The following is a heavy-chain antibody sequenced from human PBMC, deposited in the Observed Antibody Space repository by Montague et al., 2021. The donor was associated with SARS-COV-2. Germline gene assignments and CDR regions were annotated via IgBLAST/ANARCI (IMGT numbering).Heavy chain of an antibody. Sequence: SETLSLTCSVSGGSFDSDNFVWGWIRQPPGKRLEWVGVISSGGRTFDNPSLKSRVTISVHTSRNQLSLNVKSVTAADTAVYYCARHRRYDVVTYYPDFWGQGILVTVSS. J-gene: IGHJ4*02. D-gene: IGHD3-9*01. CDR2: ISSGGRT. CDR3: ARHRRYDVVTYYPDF. CDR1: GGSFDSDNFV. V-gene: IGHV4-39*01.